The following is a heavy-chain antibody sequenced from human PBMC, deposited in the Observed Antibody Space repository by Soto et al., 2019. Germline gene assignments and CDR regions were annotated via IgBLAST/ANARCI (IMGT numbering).Heavy chain of an antibody. V-gene: IGHV3-30*18. Sequence: GGSLILSCAASGFTFSSYGMHWVRQAPGKGLEWVAVISYDGSNKYYADSVKGRFTISRDNSKNTLYLQMNSLRAEDTAVYYCAKDPYYYDSSGYYPGYFDYWGQGTLVTVSS. CDR2: ISYDGSNK. CDR3: AKDPYYYDSSGYYPGYFDY. J-gene: IGHJ4*02. CDR1: GFTFSSYG. D-gene: IGHD3-22*01.